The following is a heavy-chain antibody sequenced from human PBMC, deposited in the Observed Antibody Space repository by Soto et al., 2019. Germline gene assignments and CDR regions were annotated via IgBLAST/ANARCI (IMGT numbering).Heavy chain of an antibody. CDR1: GFPFSDYY. Sequence: QVQLVESGGALVKPGGSLRLSCAASGFPFSDYYMSWIRQAPGKGLEWFSSIGSSSSYTNYADSVKGRFTISRDNAKNSLYLQMNSLRAEDTAVYYCARRRPTGYYNYWGQGTLVTVSA. V-gene: IGHV3-11*05. CDR2: IGSSSSYT. D-gene: IGHD3-9*01. J-gene: IGHJ4*02. CDR3: ARRRPTGYYNY.